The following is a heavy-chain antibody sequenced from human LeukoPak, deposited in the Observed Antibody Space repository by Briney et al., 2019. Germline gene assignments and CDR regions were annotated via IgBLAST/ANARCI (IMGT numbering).Heavy chain of an antibody. J-gene: IGHJ4*02. CDR2: IYYSGGT. CDR1: GGSISSYY. CDR3: ARDRMGATDY. V-gene: IGHV4-59*01. D-gene: IGHD1-26*01. Sequence: SETLSLACTVSGGSISSYYWSWIRQPPGKGLEWIGYIYYSGGTNYTPSLKSRVTISVDTSKNQFSLKLSSVTAADTAVYYCARDRMGATDYWGQGTLVTVSS.